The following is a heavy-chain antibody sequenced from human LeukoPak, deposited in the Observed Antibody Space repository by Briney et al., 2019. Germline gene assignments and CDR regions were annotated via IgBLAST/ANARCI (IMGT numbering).Heavy chain of an antibody. CDR3: ARDPLEVIAAAGHSLFDY. CDR2: INPNSGGT. Sequence: ASVKVSCKASGYTFTGYYMHWVRQAPGQGLEWMGWINPNSGGTNYAQKFQGRVTMTRDTSIGTAYMELSRLRSDDTAVYYCARDPLEVIAAAGHSLFDYWGQGTLVTVSS. CDR1: GYTFTGYY. V-gene: IGHV1-2*02. J-gene: IGHJ4*02. D-gene: IGHD6-13*01.